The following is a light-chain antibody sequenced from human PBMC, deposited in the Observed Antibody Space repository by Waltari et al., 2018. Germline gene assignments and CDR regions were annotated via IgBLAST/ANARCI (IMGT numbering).Light chain of an antibody. CDR3: QQRSNWPPYT. V-gene: IGKV3-11*01. Sequence: EIVLTQSPATLSLSPGERSTLSCMASQSVSSYLAWYQQKPGQAPRPLIYDASNRATGIPARFSGSGSGTDFTLTISSLEPEDFAVYYCQQRSNWPPYTFGQGTKLEIK. CDR1: QSVSSY. CDR2: DAS. J-gene: IGKJ2*01.